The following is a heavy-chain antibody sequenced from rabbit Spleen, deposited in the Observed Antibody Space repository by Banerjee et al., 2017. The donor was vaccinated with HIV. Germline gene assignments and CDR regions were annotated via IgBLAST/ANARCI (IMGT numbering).Heavy chain of an antibody. CDR2: IAGSSSGFT. J-gene: IGHJ3*01. CDR1: GFSFSSSDY. Sequence: QSLEESGGGLVQPEGSLALTCKASGFSFSSSDYICWVRQAPGKGLEWISCIAGSSSGFTYSATWAKGRFTTTKTSSTAVTLKMTRMTAADTASYFCARGSYNNGDGLDLWGPGTLVTVS. V-gene: IGHV1S40*01. D-gene: IGHD6-1*01. CDR3: ARGSYNNGDGLDL.